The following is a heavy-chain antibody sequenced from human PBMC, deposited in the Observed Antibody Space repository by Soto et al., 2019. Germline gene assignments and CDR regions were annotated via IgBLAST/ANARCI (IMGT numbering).Heavy chain of an antibody. Sequence: ASVKVSCKASGYTFTGYYMHWVRQAPGQGLEWMGWINPNSGGTNYAQKFQGWVTMTRDTSISTAYMELGRLRSDDTAVYYCAREEVRGYYCGMDVWGQGTTVTVSS. CDR2: INPNSGGT. V-gene: IGHV1-2*04. CDR1: GYTFTGYY. D-gene: IGHD2-2*01. CDR3: AREEVRGYYCGMDV. J-gene: IGHJ6*02.